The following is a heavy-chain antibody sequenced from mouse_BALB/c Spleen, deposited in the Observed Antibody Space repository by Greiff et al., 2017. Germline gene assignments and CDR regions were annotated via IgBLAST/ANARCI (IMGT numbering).Heavy chain of an antibody. CDR3: SYGNYAMDY. Sequence: EVPLQQSGAELVKPGASVKLSCTASGFNIKDTYMHWVKQRPEQGLEWIGRIDPANGNTKYDPKFQGKATITADTSSNTAYLQLSSLTSEDTAVYYCSYGNYAMDYWGQGTSVTVAS. D-gene: IGHD2-1*01. CDR2: IDPANGNT. J-gene: IGHJ4*01. V-gene: IGHV14-3*02. CDR1: GFNIKDTY.